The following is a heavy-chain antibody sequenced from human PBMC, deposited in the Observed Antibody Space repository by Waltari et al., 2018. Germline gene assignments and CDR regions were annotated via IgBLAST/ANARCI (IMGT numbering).Heavy chain of an antibody. J-gene: IGHJ6*02. D-gene: IGHD6-13*01. V-gene: IGHV4-39*07. CDR3: ARDQGSSWYGNYYYGMDV. CDR2: IYYSGST. Sequence: QLQLQESGPGLVKPSETLSLTCTVSGGSISSSSYYWGWIRQPPGKGLEWIGSIYYSGSTYYNPSLKSRVTISVDTSKNQFSLKLSSVTAADTAVYYCARDQGSSWYGNYYYGMDVWGQGTTVTVSS. CDR1: GGSISSSSYY.